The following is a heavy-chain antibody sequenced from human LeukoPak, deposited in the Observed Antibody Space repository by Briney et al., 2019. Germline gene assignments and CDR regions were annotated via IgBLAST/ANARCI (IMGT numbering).Heavy chain of an antibody. J-gene: IGHJ4*02. V-gene: IGHV1-46*01. Sequence: ASVKVSCKASGYTFTSYYMHWVRQAPGQGLEWMGIINPSGGSTRYAQKFQGRVTITRAMSTSTVYMELSSLRYEDTAVYYCAREGRQGTGGWYYFDYWGQETLVTVSS. CDR2: INPSGGST. CDR1: GYTFTSYY. CDR3: AREGRQGTGGWYYFDY. D-gene: IGHD6-19*01.